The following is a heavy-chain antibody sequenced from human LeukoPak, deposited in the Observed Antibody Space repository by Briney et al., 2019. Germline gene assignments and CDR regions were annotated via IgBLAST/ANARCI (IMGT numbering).Heavy chain of an antibody. CDR3: AKDLLVQTEPTPDQ. J-gene: IGHJ4*02. Sequence: QSGGSLRLSCAASGFTFSNYGMHWVRQAPGKGLEWVAVIWYDGSNKYYGDSVKGRFTVSRDNFKNTLYLQMDSLRAEDTAVYYCAKDLLVQTEPTPDQWGRGTLVTVSS. CDR1: GFTFSNYG. D-gene: IGHD2-15*01. CDR2: IWYDGSNK. V-gene: IGHV3-33*06.